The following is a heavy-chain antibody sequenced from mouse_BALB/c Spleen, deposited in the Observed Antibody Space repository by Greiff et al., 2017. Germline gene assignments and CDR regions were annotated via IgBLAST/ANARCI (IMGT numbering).Heavy chain of an antibody. Sequence: EVQRVESGPGLVKPSQSLSLTCTVTGYSITSDYAWNWIRQFPGNKLEWMGYISYSGSTSYNPSLKSRISITRDTSKNQFFLQLNSVTTEDTATYYCARVGTGFDYWGQGTTLTVSS. CDR1: GYSITSDYA. D-gene: IGHD4-1*01. CDR3: ARVGTGFDY. V-gene: IGHV3-2*02. J-gene: IGHJ2*01. CDR2: ISYSGST.